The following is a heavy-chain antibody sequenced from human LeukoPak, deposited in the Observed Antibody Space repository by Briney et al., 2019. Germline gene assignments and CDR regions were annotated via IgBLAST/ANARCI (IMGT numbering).Heavy chain of an antibody. CDR2: IIPIFGTA. CDR3: ARVFVFDWSIDP. Sequence: GASVKVSCKASGGTFSSYAIGWVRQAPGQGLEWMGGIIPIFGTANYAQKFQGRVTITADESTSTAYMELSSLRSEDTAVYYCARVFVFDWSIDPWGQGTLVTVSS. D-gene: IGHD3-9*01. CDR1: GGTFSSYA. V-gene: IGHV1-69*01. J-gene: IGHJ5*02.